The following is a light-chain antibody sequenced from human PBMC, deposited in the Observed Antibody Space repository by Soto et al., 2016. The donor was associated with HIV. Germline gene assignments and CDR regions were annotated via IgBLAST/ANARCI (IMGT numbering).Light chain of an antibody. Sequence: DIQMTQSPSSLSASVGDRVAITCRASQDIGNSLAWFQQKPGKAPKPLIYDASSLQSWVPSKFSGSGSGTEFTLTISSLQPEDIATYYCQHYKSXPYTFGPGTKVNIK. CDR1: QDIGNS. CDR3: QHYKSXPYT. J-gene: IGKJ3*01. V-gene: IGKV1-16*02. CDR2: DAS.